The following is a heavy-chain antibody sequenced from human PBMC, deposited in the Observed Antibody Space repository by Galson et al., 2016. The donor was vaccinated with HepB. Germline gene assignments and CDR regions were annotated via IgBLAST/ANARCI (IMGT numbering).Heavy chain of an antibody. J-gene: IGHJ4*02. Sequence: SLRLSCAGSGFTFNSYAMNWVRQAPGKGLEWISLISDNGHATYYADPVRGRFRIARDNSKNTLYLQMNSLRADDTAVYYCAECPPGTRGSLDSWGQGTLVTVST. CDR1: GFTFNSYA. V-gene: IGHV3-23*01. CDR3: AECPPGTRGSLDS. D-gene: IGHD1-14*01. CDR2: ISDNGHAT.